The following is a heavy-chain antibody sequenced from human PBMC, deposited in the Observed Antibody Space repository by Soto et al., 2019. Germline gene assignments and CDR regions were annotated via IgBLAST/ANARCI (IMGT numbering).Heavy chain of an antibody. CDR1: GASISSSSFY. CDR2: INYAGNP. CDR3: AITPKRDGYNLVPFDY. J-gene: IGHJ4*02. Sequence: PSETLSLTCTVSGASISSSSFYWGWIRQPPGKGLEWIGYINYAGNPNCNPSLKSRVTISLDTSKTQFSLNLRSVTAADTAVYYCAITPKRDGYNLVPFDYWSQGALITVSS. D-gene: IGHD5-12*01. V-gene: IGHV4-61*05.